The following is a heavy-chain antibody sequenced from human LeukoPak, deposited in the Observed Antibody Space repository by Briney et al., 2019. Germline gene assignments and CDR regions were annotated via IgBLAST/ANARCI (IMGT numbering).Heavy chain of an antibody. CDR3: AKAGV. J-gene: IGHJ4*02. CDR2: ISWNSGSI. CDR1: GFTFDDYA. Sequence: GGSLRLSCAASGFTFDDYAMHWVRQAPGKGLEWVSGISWNSGSIGYADSVKGRFTISRDNAKNSLYLQMNSLRAEDTALYYCAKAGVGGQGTLVTFPS. V-gene: IGHV3-9*01. D-gene: IGHD2-15*01.